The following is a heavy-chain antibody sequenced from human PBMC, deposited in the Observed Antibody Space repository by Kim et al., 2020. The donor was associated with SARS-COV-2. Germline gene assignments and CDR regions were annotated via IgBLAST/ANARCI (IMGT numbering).Heavy chain of an antibody. D-gene: IGHD2-2*02. CDR2: ISVYNGDI. CDR1: HYTFTDYG. CDR3: ARDASKYCSRTSCYSGYWYYGMDV. Sequence: ASVKVSCKASHYTFTDYGISWVRQAPGQGLEWMGWISVYNGDIKYAQKFQGRVTVTTETSTSTAYMELRSLRFDDTAMYYCARDASKYCSRTSCYSGYWYYGMDVWGQGTTVTVS. V-gene: IGHV1-18*04. J-gene: IGHJ6*02.